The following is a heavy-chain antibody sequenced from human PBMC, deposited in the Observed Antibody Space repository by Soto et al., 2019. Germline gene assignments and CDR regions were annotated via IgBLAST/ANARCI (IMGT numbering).Heavy chain of an antibody. CDR1: GGSFSGYY. Sequence: QVQLQQWGAGLLKPSETLSLTCAVYGGSFSGYYWSWIRQPPGKGLEWIGEINHSGSTNYNPSLKSRVTISVDTSKNQFSLKLSSVTAADTAVYYFARPRGDILTNGAFDIWGQGTMVTVSS. CDR3: ARPRGDILTNGAFDI. D-gene: IGHD3-9*01. V-gene: IGHV4-34*01. J-gene: IGHJ3*02. CDR2: INHSGST.